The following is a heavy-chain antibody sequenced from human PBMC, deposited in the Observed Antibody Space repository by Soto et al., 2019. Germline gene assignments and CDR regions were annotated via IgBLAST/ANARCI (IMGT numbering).Heavy chain of an antibody. CDR1: GGSFTGYY. V-gene: IGHV4-34*01. Sequence: QVQLQQWGAGLLKPSDTLSITCAVYGGSFTGYYWSRIRQPPGKGLEWIGEINQSGNTNYNPSLKSRVTISVDTSKNQLFLNLSSVTAADTAIYYCASHHVRGRTIAGAAEFWGQGTLVTVSS. CDR3: ASHHVRGRTIAGAAEF. D-gene: IGHD6-13*01. CDR2: INQSGNT. J-gene: IGHJ4*02.